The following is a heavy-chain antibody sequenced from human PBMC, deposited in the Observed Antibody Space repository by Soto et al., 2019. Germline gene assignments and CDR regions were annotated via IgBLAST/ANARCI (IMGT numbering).Heavy chain of an antibody. J-gene: IGHJ6*02. CDR3: ARENANTPGYSSSWSPRYGMDV. CDR2: INPNSGGT. D-gene: IGHD6-13*01. CDR1: GYTFTGYY. V-gene: IGHV1-2*04. Sequence: ASVKVSCKASGYTFTGYYMHWVRQAPGQGLEWMGWINPNSGGTNYAQKFQGWVTMTRDTSISTAYMELSRLRSDDTAVYYCARENANTPGYSSSWSPRYGMDVWGQGTTVTVSS.